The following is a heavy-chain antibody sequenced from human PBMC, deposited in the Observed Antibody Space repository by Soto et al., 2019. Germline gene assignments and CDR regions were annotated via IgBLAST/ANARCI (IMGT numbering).Heavy chain of an antibody. CDR3: AKEMSSTSCLTFDY. CDR1: GYTFSSSD. Sequence: GESLKLSFAASGYTFSSSDMMWFRQAPGKGLEWVSGFTGGGSTTFYAVSVKGRFTISRDNSRNTVYLQMNSVRADDTAVYYCAKEMSSTSCLTFDYWGQGT. J-gene: IGHJ4*02. V-gene: IGHV3-23*01. CDR2: FTGGGSTT. D-gene: IGHD2-2*01.